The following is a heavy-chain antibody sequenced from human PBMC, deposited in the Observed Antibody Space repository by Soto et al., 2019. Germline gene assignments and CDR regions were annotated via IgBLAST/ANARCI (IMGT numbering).Heavy chain of an antibody. CDR2: IYYSGST. CDR1: GGSIRSSSYY. Sequence: QLQLQESGPGLVKPSETLSLTCTVSGGSIRSSSYYWGWIRQPPGKGLEWIGSIYYSGSTYYNPSLKSRVTISVDTSKNQFSLKLSSVTAADTAVYYCARPRLLGYCSGGSCHTQYYFDYWGQGTLVTVSS. J-gene: IGHJ4*02. V-gene: IGHV4-39*01. D-gene: IGHD2-15*01. CDR3: ARPRLLGYCSGGSCHTQYYFDY.